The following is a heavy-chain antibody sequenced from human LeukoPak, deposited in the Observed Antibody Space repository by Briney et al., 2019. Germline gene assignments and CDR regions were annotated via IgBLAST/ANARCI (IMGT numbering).Heavy chain of an antibody. CDR3: ARGAGDSSRYYFDY. CDR1: GYTFTGYF. CDR2: INPNSGGT. V-gene: IGHV1-2*02. J-gene: IGHJ4*02. D-gene: IGHD6-13*01. Sequence: ASVKVSCKASGYTFTGYFMNWVRQAPGQGLEWMGWINPNSGGTNYAQNFQGRVTMTRDTSISTAYMELNRLRSDDTAVYYCARGAGDSSRYYFDYWGQGTLVTVSS.